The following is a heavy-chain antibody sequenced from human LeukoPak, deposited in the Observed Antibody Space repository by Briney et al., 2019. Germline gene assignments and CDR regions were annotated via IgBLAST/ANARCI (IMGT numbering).Heavy chain of an antibody. CDR3: GRRKYGFDI. J-gene: IGHJ3*02. Sequence: GGSLRLSRAASGFTVSSSYMSWVRQAPGKGLEWVSVFYSGGSTYYADSVKGRFTISRDNSKNTLYLQMDSLRAEDTAVYYCGRRKYGFDIWGQGTMVTVSS. V-gene: IGHV3-53*01. CDR2: FYSGGST. CDR1: GFTVSSSY.